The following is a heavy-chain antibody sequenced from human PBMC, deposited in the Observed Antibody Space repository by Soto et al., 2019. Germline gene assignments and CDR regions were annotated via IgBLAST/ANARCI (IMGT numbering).Heavy chain of an antibody. CDR3: AHRVLRTVFGLVTTTAIYFDF. CDR2: IYWDDDN. Sequence: QITLNESGPTLVKPTQTLTLTCTFSGFSLTTSGVGVGWIRQSPGKAPEWLALIYWDDDNRYSPSLKSRLTITKGTSKNQVVLTMANLDPADTATYYCAHRVLRTVFGLVTTTAIYFDFWGQGTPVAVSS. J-gene: IGHJ4*02. CDR1: GFSLTTSGVG. D-gene: IGHD3-3*01. V-gene: IGHV2-5*02.